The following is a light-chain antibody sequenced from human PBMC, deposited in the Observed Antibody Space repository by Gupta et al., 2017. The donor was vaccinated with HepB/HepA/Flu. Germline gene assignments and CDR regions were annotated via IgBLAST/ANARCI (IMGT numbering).Light chain of an antibody. CDR3: NAPDTRSNNLRV. CDR1: SLRSNY. Sequence: SSELTQDPAVSVALGQTVRNTCQGDSLRSNYASWYQQKPAQAPVLVIYGKNNRPSGIPDRFSGSTSGNTSAFTITGAQAAEEADYYCNAPDTRSNNLRVFGGGTKLTVL. CDR2: GKN. J-gene: IGLJ3*02. V-gene: IGLV3-19*01.